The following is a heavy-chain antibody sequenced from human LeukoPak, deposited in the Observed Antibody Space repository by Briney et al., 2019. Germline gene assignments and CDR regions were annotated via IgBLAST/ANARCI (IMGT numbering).Heavy chain of an antibody. CDR1: GGSISSSSYY. J-gene: IGHJ5*02. CDR3: ARDLGSHDFWSGYFPRAWFDP. Sequence: SETLSLTCTVSGGSISSSSYYWVWIRQPPGKGLEWVGRNYYSGSTYYNPSLKSRVTISVDTSKNQFSLKLSSVTAADTAVYYCARDLGSHDFWSGYFPRAWFDPWGQGTLVTVSS. V-gene: IGHV4-39*07. CDR2: NYYSGST. D-gene: IGHD3-3*01.